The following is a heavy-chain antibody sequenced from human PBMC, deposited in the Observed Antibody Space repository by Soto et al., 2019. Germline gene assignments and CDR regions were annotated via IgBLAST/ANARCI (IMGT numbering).Heavy chain of an antibody. D-gene: IGHD3-22*01. V-gene: IGHV3-74*01. CDR1: GFTFSSYW. CDR3: ASIGYYYDSSGSYYFDY. CDR2: INSDGSST. Sequence: GGSLRLSCAASGFTFSSYWMHWVRQAPGKGLVWVSRINSDGSSTSYADSVKGRFTISRDNAKNTLYLQMNSLRAEDTAVYYCASIGYYYDSSGSYYFDYWGQGTLVTVSS. J-gene: IGHJ4*02.